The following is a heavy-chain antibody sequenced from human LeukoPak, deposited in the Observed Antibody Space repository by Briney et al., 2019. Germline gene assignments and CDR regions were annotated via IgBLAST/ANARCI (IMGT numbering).Heavy chain of an antibody. CDR2: IHSGGST. V-gene: IGHV3-53*04. Sequence: GGSLRLSCAAAGFTVSSNYMSWVRQAPRKGLGWVSVIHSGGSTYYADSVKGRFTISRHNSKNTLYLQMNSLRAEDTAVYYCAREPVLGYCSGGSCYGGRDYYYGMDVWGQRTTVTVSS. D-gene: IGHD2-15*01. CDR3: AREPVLGYCSGGSCYGGRDYYYGMDV. J-gene: IGHJ6*02. CDR1: GFTVSSNY.